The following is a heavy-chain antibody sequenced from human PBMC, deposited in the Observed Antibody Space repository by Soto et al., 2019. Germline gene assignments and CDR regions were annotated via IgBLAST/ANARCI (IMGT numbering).Heavy chain of an antibody. CDR3: AKKGDYPSGKINLLDA. Sequence: SETLSLTCAVSGYSITSDYYWGWIRQPPGKGLEWIGSIYSGSTYYNPSLKSRVTISVDTSKNQFSLRLTSVTAADTAMYYCAKKGDYPSGKINLLDAWGQGTLVTVAS. D-gene: IGHD3-10*01. CDR1: GYSITSDYY. V-gene: IGHV4-38-2*01. CDR2: IYSGST. J-gene: IGHJ5*02.